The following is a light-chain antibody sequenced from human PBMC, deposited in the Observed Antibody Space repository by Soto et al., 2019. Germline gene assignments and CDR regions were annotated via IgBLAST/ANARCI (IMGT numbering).Light chain of an antibody. CDR2: YNN. CDR3: AAWDDTIKRYV. V-gene: IGLV1-44*01. J-gene: IGLJ1*01. CDR1: NSNIASNT. Sequence: QSALTQPPSASETPGQTVSISCSGSNSNIASNTVNWYQHLPGTAPKLLIYYNNQRPSGVPDRFSGSKSGTSASLAISGLQSEDESDYYCAAWDDTIKRYVFGTGTKVTVL.